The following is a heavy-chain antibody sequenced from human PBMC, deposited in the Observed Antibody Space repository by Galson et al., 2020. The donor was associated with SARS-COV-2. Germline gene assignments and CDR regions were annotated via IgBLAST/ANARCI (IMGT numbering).Heavy chain of an antibody. V-gene: IGHV2-5*02. J-gene: IGHJ2*01. CDR1: GFSLTTSGGG. CDR3: AHGQLYTSVWLMVFDR. Sequence: SGPTLVKPTQTLTLTCTVSGFSLTTSGGGVGWIRQPPGKALEWLALIYWDDDKRYSPSLKSRVTITKDTSKDQVVLTMTNMDPVDTATYYCAHGQLYTSVWLMVFDRWGRGTLVTVSP. D-gene: IGHD6-19*01. CDR2: IYWDDDK.